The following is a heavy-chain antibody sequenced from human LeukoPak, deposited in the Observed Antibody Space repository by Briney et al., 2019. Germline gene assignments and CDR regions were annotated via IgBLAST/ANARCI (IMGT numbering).Heavy chain of an antibody. V-gene: IGHV3-48*03. Sequence: GGSLRLSCAASGFTFSSYEMNWVRQAPGKWLEWVSYISSSGSTIYYADSVKGRFTISRDNAKNSLYLQMNSLRAEDTAVYYCARVDLGSSGPGYYYYYYMDVWGKGTTVTISS. D-gene: IGHD3-22*01. J-gene: IGHJ6*03. CDR3: ARVDLGSSGPGYYYYYYMDV. CDR1: GFTFSSYE. CDR2: ISSSGSTI.